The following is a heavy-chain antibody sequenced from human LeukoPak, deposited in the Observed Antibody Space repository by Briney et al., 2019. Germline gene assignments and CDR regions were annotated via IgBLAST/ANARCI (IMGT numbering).Heavy chain of an antibody. V-gene: IGHV4-30-4*01. CDR3: ARDRGYSYGPFDY. J-gene: IGHJ4*02. CDR2: IYHSGST. CDR1: GGSIGSYY. D-gene: IGHD5-18*01. Sequence: SETLSLTCTVSGGSIGSYYWSWIRQPPGKGLEWIGYIYHSGSTYYNPSLKSRVTISVDTSKNQFSLKLSSVTAADTAVYYCARDRGYSYGPFDYWGQGTLVTVSS.